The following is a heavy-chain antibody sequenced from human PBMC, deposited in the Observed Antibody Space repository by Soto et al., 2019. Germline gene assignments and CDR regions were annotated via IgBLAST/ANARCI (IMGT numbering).Heavy chain of an antibody. D-gene: IGHD2-2*01. CDR2: IYSDGTT. J-gene: IGHJ6*02. CDR3: SRVGCSNSKCYTRGMDV. Sequence: ETLSLTCTVSGGSISGYYWSWVRQPAGKGLEWVGRIYSDGTTNYSPSLKSRVTMSLDTSKDQFSLHLNSVTAADTAVYYCSRVGCSNSKCYTRGMDVWGQGTTVTV. V-gene: IGHV4-4*07. CDR1: GGSISGYY.